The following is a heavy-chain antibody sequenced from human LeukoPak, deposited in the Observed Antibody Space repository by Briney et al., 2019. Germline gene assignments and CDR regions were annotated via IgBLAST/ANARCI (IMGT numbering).Heavy chain of an antibody. V-gene: IGHV3-21*01. Sequence: GGPLSSSWAAPGFTSGPIGITWAGQAPGKGREGVSPISGSSRHIYYANSVKGRFTISRDNAKNSLYLQMNSLRAEDTAVYYCATGTGHDGNSEDYFDYWGQGTLVTVSS. D-gene: IGHD4-23*01. CDR3: ATGTGHDGNSEDYFDY. CDR1: GFTSGPIG. CDR2: ISGSSRHI. J-gene: IGHJ4*02.